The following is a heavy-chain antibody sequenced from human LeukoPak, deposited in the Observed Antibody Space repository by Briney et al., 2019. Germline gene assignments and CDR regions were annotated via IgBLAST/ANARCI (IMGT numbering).Heavy chain of an antibody. V-gene: IGHV4-34*01. D-gene: IGHD3-22*01. Sequence: PSETLSLTCAVSGGSFSAFFWRWIRQPPGKGLEWIGDVGHSGSADYNPSLKSRVTVSADPSKTQFSLKLTSVTAADTAVYYCATRGDYSDTSGNSYDALDIWGQGTMATVSS. CDR3: ATRGDYSDTSGNSYDALDI. CDR1: GGSFSAFF. J-gene: IGHJ3*02. CDR2: VGHSGSA.